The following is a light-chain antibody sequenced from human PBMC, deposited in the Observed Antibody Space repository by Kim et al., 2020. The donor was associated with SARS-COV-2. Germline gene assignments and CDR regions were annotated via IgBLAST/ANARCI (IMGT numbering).Light chain of an antibody. CDR3: QQRSNWPPLT. Sequence: SPRERSTPACRASQSVSSYLAWYQQKPGQAPRLLIYDASNRATGIPARFSGSGSGTDFTLTISSLEPEDFAVYYCQQRSNWPPLTFGGGTKVDIK. CDR2: DAS. J-gene: IGKJ4*01. CDR1: QSVSSY. V-gene: IGKV3-11*01.